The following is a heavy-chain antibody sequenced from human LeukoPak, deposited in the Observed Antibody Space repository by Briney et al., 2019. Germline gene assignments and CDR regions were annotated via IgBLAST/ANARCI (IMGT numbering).Heavy chain of an antibody. J-gene: IGHJ4*02. V-gene: IGHV1-46*01. CDR2: INPSGGST. Sequence: GASVKVSCKASGYTFTSYYMHWVRQAPGQGLEWMGIINPSGGSTSYAQKFQGRVTMTRDMSTSTVYMELSSLRSEDTAVYYCARNRIAVEQWDYWGQGTLVTVSS. D-gene: IGHD6-19*01. CDR1: GYTFTSYY. CDR3: ARNRIAVEQWDY.